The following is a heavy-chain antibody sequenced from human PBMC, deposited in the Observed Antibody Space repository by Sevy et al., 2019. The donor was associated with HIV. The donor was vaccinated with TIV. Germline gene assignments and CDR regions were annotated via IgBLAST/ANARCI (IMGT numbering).Heavy chain of an antibody. Sequence: GGSLRLSCAASGFTFNTYGMHWVRQAPGKGLEWVAVISYDGSNEYYADSVKGRFTISRDNSKNTLYLQMNGLRAEDTAVYSCAKGIAVIGSRGYYGMDVWGQGTTVTVSS. V-gene: IGHV3-30*18. CDR3: AKGIAVIGSRGYYGMDV. J-gene: IGHJ6*02. D-gene: IGHD6-19*01. CDR1: GFTFNTYG. CDR2: ISYDGSNE.